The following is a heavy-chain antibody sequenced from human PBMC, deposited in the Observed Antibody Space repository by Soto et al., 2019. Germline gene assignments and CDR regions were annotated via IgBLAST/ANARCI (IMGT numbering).Heavy chain of an antibody. Sequence: GGSLRLSCTASGFTFTNYIMTWVRQAPGKGLEWVSSLSSGSRYVYYVDSVKGRFTISRDDAKNSVYLQMNSLRDADEAVYYCVRGGSSRSYWGQGSRVTV. D-gene: IGHD3-16*02. CDR1: GFTFTNYI. CDR3: VRGGSSRSY. V-gene: IGHV3-21*01. CDR2: LSSGSRYV. J-gene: IGHJ4*02.